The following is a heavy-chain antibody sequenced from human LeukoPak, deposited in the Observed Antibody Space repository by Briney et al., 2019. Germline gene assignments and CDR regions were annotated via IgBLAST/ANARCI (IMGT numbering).Heavy chain of an antibody. J-gene: IGHJ4*02. D-gene: IGHD3-10*01. CDR2: ISSSSSYI. Sequence: GGSLRLSCAASGFTFSSYSMNWVRQAPGKGLEWVSSISSSSSYIYYADSVKGRFTISRDNAKNSLYLQMNSLRAEDTAVYYCARDPRGVVRSRPLDYWGQGTLVTVSS. V-gene: IGHV3-21*01. CDR1: GFTFSSYS. CDR3: ARDPRGVVRSRPLDY.